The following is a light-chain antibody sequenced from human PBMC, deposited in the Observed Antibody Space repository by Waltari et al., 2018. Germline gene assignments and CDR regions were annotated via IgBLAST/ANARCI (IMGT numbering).Light chain of an antibody. Sequence: EIVLTQSPCTASLSPGERVTLSCRASQSVGSSSLAWYQQKPGQAPRLVIYRASRRATGIPDRFSSSGSGTDFSLTISRLEPEDVAVYYCQQHGTLPATFGQGTKMEIK. CDR2: RAS. CDR1: QSVGSSS. J-gene: IGKJ1*01. V-gene: IGKV3-20*01. CDR3: QQHGTLPAT.